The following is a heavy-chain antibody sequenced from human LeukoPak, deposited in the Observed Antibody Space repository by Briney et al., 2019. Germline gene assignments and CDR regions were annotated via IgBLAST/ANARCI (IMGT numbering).Heavy chain of an antibody. CDR2: ISGSGGST. CDR3: AKSHYYDSSGYVY. CDR1: GFTFSSYA. D-gene: IGHD3-22*01. J-gene: IGHJ4*02. Sequence: GGSLRLSCAASGFTFSSYAMSWVRQAPGKGLEWVSAISGSGGSTYYADSMKGRFTISRDNSKNTLYLQMNSLRAEDTAVYYCAKSHYYDSSGYVYWGQGTLVTVSS. V-gene: IGHV3-23*01.